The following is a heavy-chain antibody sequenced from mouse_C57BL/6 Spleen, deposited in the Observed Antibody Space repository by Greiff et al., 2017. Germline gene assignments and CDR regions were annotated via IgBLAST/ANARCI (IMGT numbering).Heavy chain of an antibody. V-gene: IGHV1-15*01. CDR1: GYTFTDYE. D-gene: IGHD1-1*01. Sequence: QVQLKEPGAELVRPGASVTLSCKASGYTFTDYEMHWVKQTPVHGLEWIGAIDPETGGTANNQKFKGKAILTAYKTSSTAYMELLSLTSEDSAVYYCTSRLNYGSSPFAYWGQGTLVTVSA. CDR3: TSRLNYGSSPFAY. CDR2: IDPETGGT. J-gene: IGHJ3*01.